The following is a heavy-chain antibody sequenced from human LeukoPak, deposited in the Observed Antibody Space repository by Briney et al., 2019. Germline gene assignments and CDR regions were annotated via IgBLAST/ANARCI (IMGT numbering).Heavy chain of an antibody. J-gene: IGHJ6*02. CDR2: ISAYNGNT. V-gene: IGHV1-18*01. D-gene: IGHD3-22*01. Sequence: ASVKVSCKASGYTFTSYGISWVRQAPGQGLEWMGWISAYNGNTNYAQKLQGRVTMTTDTSTSTAYMELRSLRSDDTAVYYCARDSGYNYYYGMDVWGQGTTVTVSS. CDR1: GYTFTSYG. CDR3: ARDSGYNYYYGMDV.